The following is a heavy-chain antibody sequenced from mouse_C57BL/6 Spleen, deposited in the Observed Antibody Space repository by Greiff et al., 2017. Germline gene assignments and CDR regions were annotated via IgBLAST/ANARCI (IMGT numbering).Heavy chain of an antibody. CDR1: GYTFTSYW. CDR2: IYPGSGST. J-gene: IGHJ2*01. CDR3: ARSGTGYYFDY. V-gene: IGHV1-55*01. D-gene: IGHD4-1*01. Sequence: QVQLKQPGAELVKPGASVKMSCKASGYTFTSYWITWVKQRPGQGLEWSGDIYPGSGSTNYNEKFKSKATLTVDTSSSTAYMQLSSLTSEDAAVYYCARSGTGYYFDYWGQGTTLTVSS.